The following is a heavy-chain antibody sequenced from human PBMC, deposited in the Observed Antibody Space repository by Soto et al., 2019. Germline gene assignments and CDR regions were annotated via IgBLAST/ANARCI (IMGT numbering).Heavy chain of an antibody. Sequence: SETLSLTCTVSGGSISSSSYYWGWIRQPPGKGLEWIGSIYYSGSTYYNPSLKSRVTISVDTSKNQFSLKLSSVTAADTAVYYCARRGDFWSGYPNYYYYGMDVWGQGTTVTVSS. J-gene: IGHJ6*02. D-gene: IGHD3-3*01. V-gene: IGHV4-39*01. CDR1: GGSISSSSYY. CDR2: IYYSGST. CDR3: ARRGDFWSGYPNYYYYGMDV.